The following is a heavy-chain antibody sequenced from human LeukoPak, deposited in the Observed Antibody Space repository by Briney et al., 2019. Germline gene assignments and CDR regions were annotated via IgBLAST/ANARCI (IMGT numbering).Heavy chain of an antibody. CDR3: ARGFSSGSYSRFDP. D-gene: IGHD1-26*01. J-gene: IGHJ5*02. CDR1: GYTFTSYD. V-gene: IGHV1-8*01. Sequence: ASVNVSCKASGYTFTSYDINWVRQATGQGLEWMGLMNPNSGNTGYAQKFQGRVTMTRNTSISTAYMELSSLRSEDTAVYYCARGFSSGSYSRFDPWGQGTLVTVSS. CDR2: MNPNSGNT.